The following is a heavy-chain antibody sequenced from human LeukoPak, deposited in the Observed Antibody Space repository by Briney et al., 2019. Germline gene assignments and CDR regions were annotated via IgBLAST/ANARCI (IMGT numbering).Heavy chain of an antibody. CDR1: GGSISSYY. CDR2: IYYSGST. V-gene: IGHV4-59*07. D-gene: IGHD6-19*01. Sequence: SDTLSLTCTASGGSISSYYWSWLRQPPGKGLEWIGYIYYSGSTNYNPSLKSRVTISVDTSKNQFSLKLSSVTAADTAVYYCARVDSSGWYANWFDPWGQGTLVTASS. CDR3: ARVDSSGWYANWFDP. J-gene: IGHJ5*02.